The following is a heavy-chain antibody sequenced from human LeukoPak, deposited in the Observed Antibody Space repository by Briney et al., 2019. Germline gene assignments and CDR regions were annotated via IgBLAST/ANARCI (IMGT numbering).Heavy chain of an antibody. V-gene: IGHV3-30*02. CDR2: IRYDGSNK. J-gene: IGHJ4*02. CDR3: ARDRPVATIRYYFDY. CDR1: GFTFSSYG. D-gene: IGHD5-12*01. Sequence: GGSLRLSCAASGFTFSSYGMHWVRQAPGKGLEWVAFIRYDGSNKYYADSVKGRFTISRDNSKNTLYLQMNSLRAEDTAVYYCARDRPVATIRYYFDYWGQGTLVTVSS.